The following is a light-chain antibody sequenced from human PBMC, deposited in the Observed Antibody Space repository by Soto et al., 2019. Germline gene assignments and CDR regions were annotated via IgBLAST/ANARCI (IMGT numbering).Light chain of an antibody. V-gene: IGKV4-1*01. CDR1: QSVFYSSNNKNY. CDR3: QHYYAVPTWT. Sequence: DIVMTQSPDSLAVSLGERATINCKSSQSVFYSSNNKNYLAWYQQKPGQPPKLLIYWASTRESGVPDRFSGSGSGTDFTLTISSLQAEDVAVYDCQHYYAVPTWTFGQGTKVEIK. CDR2: WAS. J-gene: IGKJ1*01.